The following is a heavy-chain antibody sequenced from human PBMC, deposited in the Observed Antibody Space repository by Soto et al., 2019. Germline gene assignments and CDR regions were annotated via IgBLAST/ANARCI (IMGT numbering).Heavy chain of an antibody. CDR2: MNPNSANT. J-gene: IGHJ5*02. CDR1: GYKVTNYD. V-gene: IGHV1-8*01. D-gene: IGHD1-26*01. Sequence: GDAVKVSCKAYGYKVTNYDISWVRQATGQGLEWMGWMNPNSANTGYAQKFQGRVSMTRDTSTNTAYMELSSLRSEDTAIYYCARMATSGTLNWFDPWGQGTLVTDSS. CDR3: ARMATSGTLNWFDP.